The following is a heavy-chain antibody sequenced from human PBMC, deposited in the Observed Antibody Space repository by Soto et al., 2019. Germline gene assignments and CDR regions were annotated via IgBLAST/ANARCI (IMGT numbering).Heavy chain of an antibody. CDR3: ARGVVSKGYFDY. J-gene: IGHJ4*02. V-gene: IGHV3-72*01. D-gene: IGHD5-12*01. Sequence: EVQLADSGGGLVQPGGSLRLSCAPSGFTFSDHYMDWVRQAPGKGLECVVRTRDKVHSHTTENAASVKGRFTISRGDSENSLSLQMTSLQTEDTAVYDCARGVVSKGYFDYWGQGTLVTVSS. CDR2: TRDKVHSHTT. CDR1: GFTFSDHY.